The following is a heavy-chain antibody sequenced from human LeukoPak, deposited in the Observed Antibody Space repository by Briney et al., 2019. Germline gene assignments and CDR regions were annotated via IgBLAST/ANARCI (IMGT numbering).Heavy chain of an antibody. J-gene: IGHJ4*02. Sequence: GGSLRLSCAASGFTFSSYAMSWVRQAPGKGLEWVSLISGSGGSTYYADSVKGRFTISRDNAKNSLYLQMNSLRAEDTALYYCARARASLGLGELWSLFDYWGQGTLVTVSS. D-gene: IGHD3-16*01. CDR1: GFTFSSYA. CDR2: ISGSGGST. CDR3: ARARASLGLGELWSLFDY. V-gene: IGHV3-23*01.